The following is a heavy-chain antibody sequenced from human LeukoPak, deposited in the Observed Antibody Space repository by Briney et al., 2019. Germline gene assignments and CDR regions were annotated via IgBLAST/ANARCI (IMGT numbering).Heavy chain of an antibody. Sequence: ASVKLCCKASGYTFTSYDITWGRQSTGPGLGWVGWRNPNSDNTGYAQKFPGGSTMPRNTSIRTADMHLSSLSSEDTDVYYFARTKELLTAFYTPPKYYYYYMDVWGKGTTVTVSS. D-gene: IGHD3-9*01. V-gene: IGHV1-8*01. CDR2: RNPNSDNT. CDR3: ARTKELLTAFYTPPKYYYYYMDV. CDR1: GYTFTSYD. J-gene: IGHJ6*03.